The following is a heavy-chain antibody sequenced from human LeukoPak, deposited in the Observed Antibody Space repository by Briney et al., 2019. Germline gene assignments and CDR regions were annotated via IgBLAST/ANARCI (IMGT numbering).Heavy chain of an antibody. CDR3: AKVTYDYLWVVYRSTPPVDY. CDR1: AFTYRNFA. J-gene: IGHJ4*01. V-gene: IGHV3-23*01. D-gene: IGHD3-16*01. CDR2: ISGSGGET. Sequence: PGGSLRLSCVASAFTYRNFAMGWVRQAPGKGLEWVSGISGSGGETYYTDSVKGRFLISRDNSKSTLYLQMNSLRAEDTAIYYCAKVTYDYLWVVYRSTPPVDYWGHGTLVTVFS.